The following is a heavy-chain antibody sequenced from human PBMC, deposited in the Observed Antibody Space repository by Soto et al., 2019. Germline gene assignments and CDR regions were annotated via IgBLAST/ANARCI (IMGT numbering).Heavy chain of an antibody. D-gene: IGHD1-7*01. J-gene: IGHJ6*02. CDR2: ISYDGSNK. Sequence: GGSLRLSCAASGFTFSSYGMHWVRQAPGKGLEWVAVISYDGSNKYYADSVKGRFTISRDNSKNTLYLQMNSLRAEDTAVYYCAKERGKTGTTVRGYYYYGMDVWGQGTTVTVSS. CDR3: AKERGKTGTTVRGYYYYGMDV. V-gene: IGHV3-30*18. CDR1: GFTFSSYG.